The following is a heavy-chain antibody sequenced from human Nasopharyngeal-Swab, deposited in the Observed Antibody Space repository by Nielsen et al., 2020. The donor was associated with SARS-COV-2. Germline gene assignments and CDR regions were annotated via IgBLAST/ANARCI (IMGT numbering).Heavy chain of an antibody. CDR2: INEHGSRT. CDR3: VKHQGSSSGQ. V-gene: IGHV3-74*01. Sequence: GGSLRLSCVVSGVIFDNYWMHWVRQAPGKGLVWVSRINEHGSRTDYADSVRGRFSISRDNAKNTLYLQMNSLRVDDTAVYYCVKHQGSSSGQWGQGTLVTVSS. J-gene: IGHJ4*02. CDR1: GVIFDNYW.